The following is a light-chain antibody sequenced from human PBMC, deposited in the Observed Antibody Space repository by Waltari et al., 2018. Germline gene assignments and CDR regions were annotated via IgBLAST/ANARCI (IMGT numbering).Light chain of an antibody. V-gene: IGKV2-28*01. Sequence: DIVMTQSPLSLPVTPGEPASISCKSSQSLLYSTGYNYLDWYLQKPGQSPQLLIYLGSYRASGVPDRFSGSGSGTDFTLKISRVEADDVGVYFCMQALDTPLTFGPGTKVEIK. CDR3: MQALDTPLT. CDR2: LGS. CDR1: QSLLYSTGYNY. J-gene: IGKJ3*01.